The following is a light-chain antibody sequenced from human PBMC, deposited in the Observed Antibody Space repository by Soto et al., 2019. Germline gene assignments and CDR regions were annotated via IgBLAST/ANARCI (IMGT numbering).Light chain of an antibody. V-gene: IGKV3-15*01. CDR3: QQYNNWPPTWT. CDR1: QSVDIN. J-gene: IGKJ1*01. Sequence: KVLTQSPATLSLSPGERVTLSCRASQSVDINLAWYQQKPGQAPRLLIYGASTRAIDMPGRFSGSGSGTEFTLTISSLQSEDFAVYYCQQYNNWPPTWTFGQGTKVDIK. CDR2: GAS.